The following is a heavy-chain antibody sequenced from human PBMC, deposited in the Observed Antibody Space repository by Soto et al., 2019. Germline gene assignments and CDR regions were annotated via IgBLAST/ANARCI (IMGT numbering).Heavy chain of an antibody. Sequence: SETLSLTCTVSGGSISSSGSYWGWVLQPPGKGLEWIVSFYYTGGTTFYNPSLKSRITISVDTSNNQFSLKLTSVTAADTAVYYCARVHVMVVAGSTFDYWGHGTLVTVSS. V-gene: IGHV4-39*07. D-gene: IGHD6-19*01. CDR3: ARVHVMVVAGSTFDY. CDR2: FYYTGGTT. CDR1: GGSISSSGSY. J-gene: IGHJ4*01.